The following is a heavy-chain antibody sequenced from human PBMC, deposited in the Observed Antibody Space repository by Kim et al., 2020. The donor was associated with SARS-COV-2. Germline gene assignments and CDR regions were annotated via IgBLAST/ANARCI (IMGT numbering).Heavy chain of an antibody. J-gene: IGHJ4*02. V-gene: IGHV3-43D*03. Sequence: GGSLRLSCAASGFTFDDYAMHWVRQAPGKGLEWVSLISWDGGSTYYADSVKGRFTISRDNSKNSLYLQMNILRAEDTALYYCARQDEKGQIWGSYRFDYWGQGTLVTVSS. CDR3: ARQDEKGQIWGSYRFDY. D-gene: IGHD3-16*02. CDR2: ISWDGGST. CDR1: GFTFDDYA.